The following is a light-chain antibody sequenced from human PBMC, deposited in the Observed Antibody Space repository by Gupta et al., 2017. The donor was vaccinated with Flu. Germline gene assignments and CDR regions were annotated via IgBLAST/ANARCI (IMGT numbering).Light chain of an antibody. CDR2: QNN. CDR3: QAGDYSAYL. J-gene: IGLJ1*01. V-gene: IGLV3-1*01. Sequence: SYDLPQPPSLSVSPGQTASISCSGDKLGDTYTSWYQQRPDQSPVLLIYQNNKRPSGVPERFSGSSSGNTATLTISGTEDVDEDDYYWQAGDYSAYLFGPGTKVTVL. CDR1: KLGDTY.